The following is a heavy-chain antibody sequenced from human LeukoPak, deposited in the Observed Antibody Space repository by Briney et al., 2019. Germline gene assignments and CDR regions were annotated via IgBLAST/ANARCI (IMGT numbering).Heavy chain of an antibody. CDR3: ARAPGTMIVVDY. CDR1: GFTFSSYA. D-gene: IGHD3-22*01. CDR2: TSFDGSDN. Sequence: PWGSLRLSCAASGFTFSSYAMHWVRQAPGKGLKWVAVTSFDGSDNFYADSVKGRFTISRDNSKNTLYLQMNSLRPDDTAVYYCARAPGTMIVVDYWGQGTLVTVSS. J-gene: IGHJ4*02. V-gene: IGHV3-30*04.